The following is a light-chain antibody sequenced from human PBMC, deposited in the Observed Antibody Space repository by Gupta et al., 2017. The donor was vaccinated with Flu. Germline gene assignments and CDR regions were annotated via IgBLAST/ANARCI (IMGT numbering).Light chain of an antibody. Sequence: SSVLTQPPSVSVAPGQTAPLTCEGNIIGGKYVHWYHQKPGQAPVLVVYNDRDRPSRIPQRFSGSNSGNTATLIISGVEVGDEADYYCQVWDSYSAHQVLFGGGTKLTVL. CDR3: QVWDSYSAHQVL. J-gene: IGLJ2*01. V-gene: IGLV3-21*02. CDR1: IIGGKY. CDR2: NDR.